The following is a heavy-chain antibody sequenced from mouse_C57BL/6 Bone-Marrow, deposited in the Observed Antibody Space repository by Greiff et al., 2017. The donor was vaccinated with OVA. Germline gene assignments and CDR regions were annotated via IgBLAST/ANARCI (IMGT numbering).Heavy chain of an antibody. CDR1: GYTFTSYG. Sequence: QVQLQQSGAELARPGASVKLSCKASGYTFTSYGISCVKQRTGQGLEWIGALYPRSGHTYYNEKFKGKATLTADKSSSTAYMSLRSLTSEDSAVYFCARDSPVITTVVAPYFDYWGQGTTLTVSS. CDR3: ARDSPVITTVVAPYFDY. D-gene: IGHD1-1*01. CDR2: LYPRSGHT. J-gene: IGHJ2*01. V-gene: IGHV1-81*01.